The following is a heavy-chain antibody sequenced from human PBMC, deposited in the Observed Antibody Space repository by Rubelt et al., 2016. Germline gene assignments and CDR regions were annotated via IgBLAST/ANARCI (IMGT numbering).Heavy chain of an antibody. D-gene: IGHD3-9*01. CDR3: ARDPDISLGVAFDI. Sequence: LWGRGGGVVQPGRSLRLSCAPSGFTFSSYAMHWVRQAPGKGLEWVAVISYDGSNKYYADSVKGRFTISRDNSKNTLYLQMNGLRAEDTAVYYCARDPDISLGVAFDIWGQGTMVTVSS. CDR1: GFTFSSYA. CDR2: ISYDGSNK. V-gene: IGHV3-30*04. J-gene: IGHJ3*02.